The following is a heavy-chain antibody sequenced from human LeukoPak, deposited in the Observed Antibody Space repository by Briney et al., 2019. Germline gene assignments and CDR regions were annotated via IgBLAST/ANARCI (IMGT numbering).Heavy chain of an antibody. CDR1: GYTFTSYG. D-gene: IGHD3-3*01. CDR2: ISAYDGNT. V-gene: IGHV1-18*01. Sequence: ASVKVSCKASGYTFTSYGISWVRQAPGQGLEWMGWISAYDGNTNYAQKLQGRVTMTTDTSTSTAYMELRSLRSDDTAVYYCAREGRYDFWSGYYYSGYDYWGQGTLVTVSS. CDR3: AREGRYDFWSGYYYSGYDY. J-gene: IGHJ4*02.